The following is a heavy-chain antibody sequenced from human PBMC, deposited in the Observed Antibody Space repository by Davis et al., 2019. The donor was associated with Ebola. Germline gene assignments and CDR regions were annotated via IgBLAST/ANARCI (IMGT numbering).Heavy chain of an antibody. CDR3: ARGSGIQLWYPSLDV. D-gene: IGHD5-18*01. CDR2: IYPGDSDT. Sequence: GESLKISCTGSGYSFTSYWIGWVRQMPGKGLEWMGIIYPGDSDTRYSPSFQGQVTISADKSISTAYLQWSSLKAADTAMYYCARGSGIQLWYPSLDVWGQGTTVTVSS. V-gene: IGHV5-51*01. J-gene: IGHJ6*02. CDR1: GYSFTSYW.